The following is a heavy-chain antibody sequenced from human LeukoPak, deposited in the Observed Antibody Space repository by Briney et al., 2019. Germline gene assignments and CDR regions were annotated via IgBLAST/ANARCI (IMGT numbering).Heavy chain of an antibody. D-gene: IGHD5-18*01. CDR1: GGSISSYY. V-gene: IGHV4-59*01. CDR2: IYYSEST. CDR3: ARGYSYYYYYMDV. Sequence: SETLSLTCTVSGGSISSYYWSWIRQPPGKGLEWIGYIYYSESTNYNPSLKSRVTISVDTSKNQFSLKLSSVTAADTAVYYCARGYSYYYYYMDVWGKGTTVTVSS. J-gene: IGHJ6*03.